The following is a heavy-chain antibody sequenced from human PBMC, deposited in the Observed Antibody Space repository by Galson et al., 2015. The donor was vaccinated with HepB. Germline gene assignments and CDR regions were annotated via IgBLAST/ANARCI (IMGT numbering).Heavy chain of an antibody. CDR3: ARDLKWLPTDD. J-gene: IGHJ4*02. CDR2: INPNSGGT. CDR1: GSTFTGYY. D-gene: IGHD5-12*01. Sequence: SVTVSCKASGSTFTGYYMHWVRQAPGQGLEWMGRINPNSGGTNYAQKFQGRVTMTRDTSISTAYMELSRLRSDDTAVYYCARDLKWLPTDDWGQGTLSPSPQ. V-gene: IGHV1-2*06.